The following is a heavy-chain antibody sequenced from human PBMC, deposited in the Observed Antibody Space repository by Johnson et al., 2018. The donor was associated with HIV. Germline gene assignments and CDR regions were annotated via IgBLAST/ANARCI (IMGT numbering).Heavy chain of an antibody. V-gene: IGHV3-30*04. D-gene: IGHD6-19*01. Sequence: QVQVVESGGGVVQPGRSLRLSCAASGFTFSSYAMHWVRQAPGKGLEWVAVISYDGSNKYYADSVKGRFTISRDDSKNTAYLQMNSLKTEDTAVYYCTSGKSWLAVDAFDIWGQGTMVTVSS. CDR2: ISYDGSNK. J-gene: IGHJ3*02. CDR3: TSGKSWLAVDAFDI. CDR1: GFTFSSYA.